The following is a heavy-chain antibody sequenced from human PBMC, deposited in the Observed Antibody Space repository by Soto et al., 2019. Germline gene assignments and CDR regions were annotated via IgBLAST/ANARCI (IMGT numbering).Heavy chain of an antibody. Sequence: QVTLKESGPVLVKPTDTLTLTCTVSGFSLSNARMGVSWIRQPPGKALEWLAHIFSNDEKSYSTSLKSRLTISQDTSKSQVVLTMTNMDPVDTATYYCARTKDSYYDIFTCRPPFDYWGQGTLVTVSS. V-gene: IGHV2-26*01. CDR3: ARTKDSYYDIFTCRPPFDY. CDR2: IFSNDEK. CDR1: GFSLSNARMG. J-gene: IGHJ4*02. D-gene: IGHD3-9*01.